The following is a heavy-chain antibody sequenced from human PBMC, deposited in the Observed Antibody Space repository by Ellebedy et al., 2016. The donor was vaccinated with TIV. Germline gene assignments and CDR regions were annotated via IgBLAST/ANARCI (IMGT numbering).Heavy chain of an antibody. CDR3: AKAWSGSAWSPVFFDT. D-gene: IGHD6-19*01. V-gene: IGHV3-7*03. Sequence: GESLKISCEASGFTFTSYWMYWVRQAPGKGLEWVATVKQDGTEKFYVDSVKGRFTISRDNAKKSLYLEMNSLRAEDTAVYYCAKAWSGSAWSPVFFDTWGQGTLVTVSS. J-gene: IGHJ4*02. CDR2: VKQDGTEK. CDR1: GFTFTSYW.